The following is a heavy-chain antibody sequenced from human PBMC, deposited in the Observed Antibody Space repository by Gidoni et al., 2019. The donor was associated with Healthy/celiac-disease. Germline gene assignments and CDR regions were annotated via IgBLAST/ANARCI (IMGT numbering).Heavy chain of an antibody. J-gene: IGHJ4*02. D-gene: IGHD3-10*01. Sequence: QVQLQESGPGLVKPSETLSLTCTVSGGAVSSGSYYWSWLRQPPGKGLEGIGYISYSGTTNSNPSLKSRFTISVDTSKNQFSLKLSSVTAADTAVYYCARVRGWRITMVHGVSRFDYWGQGTLVTVSS. V-gene: IGHV4-61*01. CDR2: ISYSGTT. CDR1: GGAVSSGSYY. CDR3: ARVRGWRITMVHGVSRFDY.